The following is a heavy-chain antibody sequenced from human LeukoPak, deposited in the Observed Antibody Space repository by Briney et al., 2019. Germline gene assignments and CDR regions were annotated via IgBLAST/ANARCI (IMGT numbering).Heavy chain of an antibody. Sequence: GGSLRLSCAASGFTFSSYAMHWVRQAPGKGLEWVAVISYDGSNKYYADSVKGRFTISRDNSKNTLYLQMNSLRAEDAAVYYCASGGGSGRYGNAFDIWGQGTMVTVSS. D-gene: IGHD6-19*01. CDR2: ISYDGSNK. J-gene: IGHJ3*02. CDR1: GFTFSSYA. V-gene: IGHV3-30*04. CDR3: ASGGGSGRYGNAFDI.